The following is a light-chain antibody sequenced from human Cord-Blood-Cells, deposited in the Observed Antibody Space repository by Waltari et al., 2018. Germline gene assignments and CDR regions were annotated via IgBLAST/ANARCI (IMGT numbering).Light chain of an antibody. V-gene: IGLV2-23*02. CDR3: CSYAGSSTLFV. Sequence: QSALTQPASVSGSPGKSITISCTGTSSDVGSYNLVPWYQQHPGKAPKLMIYEVSKRPSGVSNRFSGSKSGNTASLTISGLQAEDEADYYCCSYAGSSTLFVFGTGTKVTVL. CDR2: EVS. CDR1: SSDVGSYNL. J-gene: IGLJ1*01.